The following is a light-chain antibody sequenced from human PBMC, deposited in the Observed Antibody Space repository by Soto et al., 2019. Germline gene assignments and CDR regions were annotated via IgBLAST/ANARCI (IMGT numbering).Light chain of an antibody. CDR3: SSYPTSSTLPYV. CDR1: SSDVGGYNY. CDR2: DVS. Sequence: QSVLTQPASVSGSPGQSITISCTGTSSDVGGYNYVSWYQQHPGKAPKLMIYDVSNRPSGVSNRFSGSKSGNTASLTISGLHPEYEAHYYSSSYPTSSTLPYVFRTGTKLTVL. V-gene: IGLV2-14*01. J-gene: IGLJ1*01.